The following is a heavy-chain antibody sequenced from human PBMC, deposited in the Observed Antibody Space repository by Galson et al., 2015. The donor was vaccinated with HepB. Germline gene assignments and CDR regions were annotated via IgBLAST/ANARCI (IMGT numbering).Heavy chain of an antibody. J-gene: IGHJ5*01. Sequence: SLRLYCAASGFTFSSYGMHWVRQAPGKGLEWVAVIWYDGSNKYYADSVKGRFTISRDNSKNTLYLQMNSLRAEDTAVYYCATDTGYSSGWFDYWGQGTLVTVSS. D-gene: IGHD6-19*01. CDR2: IWYDGSNK. CDR3: ATDTGYSSGWFDY. CDR1: GFTFSSYG. V-gene: IGHV3-33*01.